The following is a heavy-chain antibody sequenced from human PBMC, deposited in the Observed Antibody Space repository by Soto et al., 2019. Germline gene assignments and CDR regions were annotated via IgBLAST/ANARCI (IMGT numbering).Heavy chain of an antibody. CDR1: GFTVSTKY. CDR3: ARDKPERYCSSTSCYAPYYYYGMDV. J-gene: IGHJ6*02. CDR2: IYSGGST. Sequence: EVQLVESGGGLVQPGGSLRLSCAASGFTVSTKYMSWVRQAPGKGLEWVSVIYSGGSTFYADSVRGRFTISRDNSKNTVNLQMNSLRAEDTAVYYCARDKPERYCSSTSCYAPYYYYGMDVWGQGTTVTVSS. V-gene: IGHV3-66*01. D-gene: IGHD2-2*01.